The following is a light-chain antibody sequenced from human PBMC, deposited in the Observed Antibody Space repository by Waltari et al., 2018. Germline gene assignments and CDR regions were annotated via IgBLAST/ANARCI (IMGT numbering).Light chain of an antibody. CDR3: QQYNDWPRT. Sequence: EIVMTQSPATLSVSPGERATLSCRASHSVSSNLAWYQQKPGQAPRLLIYGSSTRANGIPARFSGSGSGTEFTLTISGLQSEDSAVYYCQQYNDWPRTFGLGTRVEIE. CDR1: HSVSSN. J-gene: IGKJ1*01. CDR2: GSS. V-gene: IGKV3-15*01.